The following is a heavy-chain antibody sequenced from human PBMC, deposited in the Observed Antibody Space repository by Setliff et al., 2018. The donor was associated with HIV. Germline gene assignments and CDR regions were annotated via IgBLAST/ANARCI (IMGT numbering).Heavy chain of an antibody. Sequence: SETLSLTCVVYGGSFRGYYWSWIRQPPGKGLEWIGESNQSGSGNYNPSLKSRVTISVDTSKNEFSLNMGSVTAADTAVYHCAKGRSGYDSRLYYYHHGMDVWGQGTTVTVS. CDR2: SNQSGSG. J-gene: IGHJ6*02. CDR1: GGSFRGYY. V-gene: IGHV4-34*01. D-gene: IGHD5-12*01. CDR3: AKGRSGYDSRLYYYHHGMDV.